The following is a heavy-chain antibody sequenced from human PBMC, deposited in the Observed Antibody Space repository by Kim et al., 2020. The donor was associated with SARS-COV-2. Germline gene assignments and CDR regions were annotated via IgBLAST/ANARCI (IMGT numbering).Heavy chain of an antibody. CDR3: TRPMRSNSWYNPDY. CDR1: GYSFTNYW. V-gene: IGHV5-51*01. CDR2: IYPDDSNT. D-gene: IGHD1-1*01. Sequence: GESLKISCKGSGYSFTNYWIGWVRQMPGKGLEWMGIIYPDDSNTRYSPSFQGQVTLSADKSISTAYLQWSSLKASDTAIYYCTRPMRSNSWYNPDYWGQG. J-gene: IGHJ4*02.